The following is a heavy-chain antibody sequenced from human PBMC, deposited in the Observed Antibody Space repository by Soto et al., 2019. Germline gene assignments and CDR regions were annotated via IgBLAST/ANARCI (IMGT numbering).Heavy chain of an antibody. CDR1: GGCISSGGFY. D-gene: IGHD3-22*01. Sequence: TLSLTCTVSGGCISSGGFYWTGIRHRPGKGLEWIGYIFYSGRTYYNPSLKSRITISVDTSKNQFSLKLSSVTAADTAVYYCARHRDYDSRGDAFAFWGQGTMVTVSS. V-gene: IGHV4-31*03. CDR2: IFYSGRT. J-gene: IGHJ3*01. CDR3: ARHRDYDSRGDAFAF.